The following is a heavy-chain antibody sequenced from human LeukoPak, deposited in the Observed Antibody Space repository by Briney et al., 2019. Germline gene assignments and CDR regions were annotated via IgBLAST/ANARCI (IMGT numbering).Heavy chain of an antibody. V-gene: IGHV3-33*01. D-gene: IGHD4-23*01. CDR2: IWYDGSDK. CDR3: ASQDSYGGQLR. Sequence: PGRSLRLSCAASGFTFSSYGMHWVRQAPGKGLEWVAVIWYDGSDKYYADSVKGRFTISRDNSKNTLYLQMNSLRAEDTAVYYCASQDSYGGQLRWGQGTLVTVSS. CDR1: GFTFSSYG. J-gene: IGHJ4*02.